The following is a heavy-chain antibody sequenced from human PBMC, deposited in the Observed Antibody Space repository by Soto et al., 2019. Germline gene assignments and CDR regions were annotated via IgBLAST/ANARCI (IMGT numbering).Heavy chain of an antibody. D-gene: IGHD6-19*01. CDR2: VSGSGGTT. Sequence: GRSLRLSCAASGFTFSSSAMSWVRQAPGKGLEWVSAVSGSGGTTYYADSVRGRFTISRDNSKNTLYLQMNSLRAEDTAIYFCARCTVDTIVTSGWCHYLDPWGQGTLVTVSS. CDR1: GFTFSSSA. J-gene: IGHJ5*02. CDR3: ARCTVDTIVTSGWCHYLDP. V-gene: IGHV3-23*01.